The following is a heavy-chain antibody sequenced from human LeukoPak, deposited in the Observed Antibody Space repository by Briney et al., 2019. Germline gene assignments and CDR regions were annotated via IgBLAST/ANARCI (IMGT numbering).Heavy chain of an antibody. D-gene: IGHD1-1*01. CDR3: ARDDRVERGALPTFEY. V-gene: IGHV4-39*07. CDR2: GYYSGYT. CDR1: GGSVSSSSYY. Sequence: KPSETLSLTCTVSGGSVSSSSYYWGWIRQPPGKGLEWIGSGYYSGYTYLNPSLESRVTISVDTSKNQFSLKLSTVTAADTALYFCARDDRVERGALPTFEYWGQGTLVTVSS. J-gene: IGHJ4*02.